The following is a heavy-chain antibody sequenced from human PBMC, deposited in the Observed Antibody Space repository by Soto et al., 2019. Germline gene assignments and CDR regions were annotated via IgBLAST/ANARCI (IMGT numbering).Heavy chain of an antibody. CDR2: IYYAGST. J-gene: IGHJ5*02. CDR3: ARLGAFYQSLDP. D-gene: IGHD3-3*02. CDR1: GGSFSPNY. Sequence: QLQLQESGPGLVKPSETLSITCTVSGGSFSPNYWSWIRQPPGKGLEWVGYIYYAGSTSYNPSLKSRLTISLDTSKSQFSLSLSSVTAADTAVYYCARLGAFYQSLDPWGPGTLVTVSS. V-gene: IGHV4-59*08.